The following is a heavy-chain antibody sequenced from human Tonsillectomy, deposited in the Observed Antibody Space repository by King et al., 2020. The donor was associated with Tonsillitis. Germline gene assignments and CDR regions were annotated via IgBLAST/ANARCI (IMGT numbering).Heavy chain of an antibody. CDR3: ARVGWDCGGDCYSRGAVDY. V-gene: IGHV3-30*01. D-gene: IGHD2-21*02. CDR1: GFTFSSYD. Sequence: QLVQSGGGVVQPGRSLRLSCAASGFTFSSYDMHWVRQAPGKGLEWVAVISYDGSNKYYADSGKGRFTISRDNSKNTLYLQMNSLRAEDTAVYYCARVGWDCGGDCYSRGAVDYWGQGTLVTVSS. CDR2: ISYDGSNK. J-gene: IGHJ4*02.